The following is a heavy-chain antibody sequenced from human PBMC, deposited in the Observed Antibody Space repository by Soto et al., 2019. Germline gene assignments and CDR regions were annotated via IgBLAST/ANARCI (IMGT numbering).Heavy chain of an antibody. D-gene: IGHD6-19*01. CDR1: GFTFSSYA. J-gene: IGHJ6*04. CDR3: ARTSRGGGWSFYGMDV. V-gene: IGHV3-30-3*01. CDR2: ISYDGSNK. Sequence: QVQLVESGGGVVQPGRSLRLSCAASGFTFSSYAMHWVRQAPGKGLEWVAVISYDGSNKYYADSVKGRFTISRDNSKNPLYLQRTGLRAEDTAVYYGARTSRGGGWSFYGMDVWGKGPTVTASS.